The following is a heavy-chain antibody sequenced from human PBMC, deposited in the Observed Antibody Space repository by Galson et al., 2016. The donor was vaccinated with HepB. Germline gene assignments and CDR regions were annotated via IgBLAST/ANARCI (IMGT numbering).Heavy chain of an antibody. D-gene: IGHD3/OR15-3a*01. CDR2: INDGDGST. J-gene: IGHJ4*02. Sequence: SVKVSCKASGYSFKTYGIHWVRQAPGQRPEWMGWINDGDGSTLHSQRFKGRVTFTRDTSASTAYMELSSLIFEETAGYFCARDDATDGPIILDYWGQGTLVTVSS. CDR1: GYSFKTYG. V-gene: IGHV1-3*01. CDR3: ARDDATDGPIILDY.